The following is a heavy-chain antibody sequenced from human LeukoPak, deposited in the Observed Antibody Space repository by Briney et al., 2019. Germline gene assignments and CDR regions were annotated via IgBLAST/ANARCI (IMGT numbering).Heavy chain of an antibody. Sequence: PGRSLRLSCAASGFTFSNYGMHWVRQAPGKGLQWVAVISYDGSNKYYADSVKGRFTISRDNSKNTLYLQMNSLRAEDTAVYYCARDGEYCSSTSCTPYWGQGTLVTVSS. V-gene: IGHV3-30*03. CDR3: ARDGEYCSSTSCTPY. CDR1: GFTFSNYG. CDR2: ISYDGSNK. J-gene: IGHJ4*02. D-gene: IGHD2-2*01.